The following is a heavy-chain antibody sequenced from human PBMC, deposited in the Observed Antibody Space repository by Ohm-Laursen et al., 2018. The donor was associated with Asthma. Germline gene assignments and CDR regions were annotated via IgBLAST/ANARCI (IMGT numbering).Heavy chain of an antibody. CDR2: IYYSGRT. J-gene: IGHJ4*02. CDR1: GDSISSGDNY. Sequence: SDTLSLTCSVSGDSISSGDNYWSWIRQPPGKGLEWIGYIYYSGRTYFNPSLRSRVIISADTSKNQFSLKLSSVTAADTAVYYCVREDFDWPPGYCDYWGQGTLVTVSS. D-gene: IGHD3-9*01. V-gene: IGHV4-30-4*02. CDR3: VREDFDWPPGYCDY.